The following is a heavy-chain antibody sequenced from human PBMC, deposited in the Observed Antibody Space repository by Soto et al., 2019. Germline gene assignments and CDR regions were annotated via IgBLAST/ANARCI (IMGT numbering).Heavy chain of an antibody. V-gene: IGHV3-30*03. CDR3: VFAGVTDSPLAH. CDR2: LAYDGSQK. J-gene: IGHJ4*02. Sequence: QVHLVESGGGVVQPGTSLTLTCTASGFTFRSSGMHWVRQAPGKGLEWLAFLAYDGSQKFYADSVKGRFSISRDNTKNAFYLHVGSLTAEDPVLYYCVFAGVTDSPLAHWGPGTLVTVSS. D-gene: IGHD2-21*02. CDR1: GFTFRSSG.